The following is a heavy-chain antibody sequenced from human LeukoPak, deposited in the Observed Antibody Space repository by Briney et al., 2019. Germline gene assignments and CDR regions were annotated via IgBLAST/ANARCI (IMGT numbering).Heavy chain of an antibody. CDR1: GFTFSSYA. CDR3: ARDLKRITIFLPHGY. V-gene: IGHV3-30*04. D-gene: IGHD3-9*01. CDR2: ISYDGSNK. Sequence: PGGFLRLSCAASGFTFSSYAMHWVRQAPGKGLEWVAVISYDGSNKYYADSVKGRFTISRDNSKNTLYLQMNSLRAEDTAVYYCARDLKRITIFLPHGYWGQGTLVTVSS. J-gene: IGHJ4*02.